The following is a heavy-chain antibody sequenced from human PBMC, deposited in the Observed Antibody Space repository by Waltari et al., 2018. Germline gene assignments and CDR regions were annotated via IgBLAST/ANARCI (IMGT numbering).Heavy chain of an antibody. CDR3: ARQIGSRRGGWYFDF. CDR2: LFSTGTS. D-gene: IGHD2-15*01. Sequence: QPQLQESGPGLLRPSETLSVTCPVPPDSIRTPGYFWGWIRQPPGKGLEWVGSLFSTGTSFINPSLKSQVTMSMDTSKNAFSLKVLSVTATDTAVYYCARQIGSRRGGWYFDFWGRGTLVTVSS. CDR1: PDSIRTPGYF. J-gene: IGHJ2*01. V-gene: IGHV4-39*01.